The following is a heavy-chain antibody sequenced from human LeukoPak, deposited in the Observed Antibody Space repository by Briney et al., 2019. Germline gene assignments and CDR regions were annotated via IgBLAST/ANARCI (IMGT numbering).Heavy chain of an antibody. CDR3: ARSVEGYCSGGSCYSYYYYMDV. J-gene: IGHJ6*03. Sequence: SGTLSLTCAVSGGSISSSNWWSWVRQPPGKGLEWIGEIYHSGSTNYNPSLKSRVTISVDTSKNQFSLKLSSVTAADTAVYYCARSVEGYCSGGSCYSYYYYMDVWGKGTTVTVSS. CDR2: IYHSGST. CDR1: GGSISSSNW. V-gene: IGHV4-4*02. D-gene: IGHD2-15*01.